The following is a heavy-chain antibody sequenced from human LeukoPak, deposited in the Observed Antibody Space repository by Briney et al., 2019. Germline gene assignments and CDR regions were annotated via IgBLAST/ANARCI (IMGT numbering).Heavy chain of an antibody. CDR2: IYYSGST. J-gene: IGHJ5*02. CDR1: GGSISSSSYY. Sequence: SETLSLTCTVSGGSISSSSYYWGWIRQPPGKGLEWIGNIYYSGSTYYNPSLKSRVTISVDTSKNQFSLKLSSVTAADTAVYYCARDSSGGYNARFDPWGQGTLVTVSS. CDR3: ARDSSGGYNARFDP. V-gene: IGHV4-39*07. D-gene: IGHD5-24*01.